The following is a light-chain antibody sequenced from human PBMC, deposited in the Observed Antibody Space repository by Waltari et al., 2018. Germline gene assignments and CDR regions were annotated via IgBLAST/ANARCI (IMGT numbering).Light chain of an antibody. Sequence: QSALTQPASVSGSLGQSITFSCPGTSRDFGTFDLFSWYRQYPGEAPRLMIYEVVKRPSRVSNRFSGSKSGNMASLTISGLQAEDEAHYYCSSYAGGGRVVFGGGTKLTVL. CDR2: EVV. CDR3: SSYAGGGRVV. V-gene: IGLV2-23*02. CDR1: SRDFGTFDL. J-gene: IGLJ2*01.